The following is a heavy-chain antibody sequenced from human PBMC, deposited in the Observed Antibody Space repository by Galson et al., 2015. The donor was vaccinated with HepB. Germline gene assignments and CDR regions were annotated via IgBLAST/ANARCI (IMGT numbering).Heavy chain of an antibody. Sequence: QSGAEVKKPGESLKISCKGSGYIFTTYWIGWARQMPGKGLEWVAVIWPGDSTTKYSPSFQGQVSISADKSISTAYLQWSSLKASDTAMYYCARRAYLDSSAYYPVDWGQGTLVTVSS. J-gene: IGHJ4*02. V-gene: IGHV5-51*03. CDR1: GYIFTTYW. D-gene: IGHD3-22*01. CDR3: ARRAYLDSSAYYPVD. CDR2: IWPGDSTT.